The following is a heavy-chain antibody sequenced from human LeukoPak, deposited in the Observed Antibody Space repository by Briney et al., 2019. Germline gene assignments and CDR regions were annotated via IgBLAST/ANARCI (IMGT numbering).Heavy chain of an antibody. CDR3: ARGGRRISDYGMDV. Sequence: PSETLSLTCAVSGGSISSGGYSWSWIRQPPGKGLEWIGYIYHSGSTYYNPALKSLVAISVARSKTQFSLKLSSVTAADTAVYYCARGGRRISDYGMDVWGKGTTVTVSS. CDR2: IYHSGST. J-gene: IGHJ6*04. V-gene: IGHV4-30-2*01. CDR1: GGSISSGGYS. D-gene: IGHD1-26*01.